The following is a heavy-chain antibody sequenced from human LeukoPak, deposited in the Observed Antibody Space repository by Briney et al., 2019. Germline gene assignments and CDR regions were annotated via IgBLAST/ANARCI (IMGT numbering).Heavy chain of an antibody. Sequence: SETLSLTCAVYGGSFSGYYWSWIRQPPGKGLEWIGEINHSGSTNYNPSLKSRVTISVDTSKNQFSLKLSSVTAADTAVYYCARGQGDIVVVVAATSPHFDYWGQGTLVTVSS. D-gene: IGHD2-15*01. CDR2: INHSGST. CDR3: ARGQGDIVVVVAATSPHFDY. V-gene: IGHV4-34*01. CDR1: GGSFSGYY. J-gene: IGHJ4*02.